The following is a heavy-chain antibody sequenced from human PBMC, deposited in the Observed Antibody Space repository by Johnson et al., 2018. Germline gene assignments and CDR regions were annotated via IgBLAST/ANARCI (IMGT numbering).Heavy chain of an antibody. CDR3: ARGGANFHWYYYMDV. CDR2: IIPIFGTA. D-gene: IGHD4/OR15-4a*01. V-gene: IGHV1-69*06. CDR1: GGTFSSYA. Sequence: QVQLVQSGAEVKKPGSSVKVSCKASGGTFSSYAISWVRQAPGQGLEWMGGIIPIFGTANDAQKFQGRVTMTSNTSISPAYMELSSLRAEDTAVYYCARGGANFHWYYYMDVWGKGTTVAVSS. J-gene: IGHJ6*03.